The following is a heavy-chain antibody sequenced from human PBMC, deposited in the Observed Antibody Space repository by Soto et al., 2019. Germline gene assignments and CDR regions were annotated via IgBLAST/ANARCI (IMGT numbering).Heavy chain of an antibody. D-gene: IGHD3-10*01. CDR3: ARVIRGADYHSRLDT. V-gene: IGHV1-2*02. CDR2: INPYCGGA. J-gene: IGHJ5*02. CDR1: GYTFTGYF. Sequence: ASVKVSCKASGYTFTGYFIHWVRQAPGQGLEWMGWINPYCGGADYAQRFQGRVTMTRDTSISTVYMELSRLRFDDTAVYYCARVIRGADYHSRLDTWGQGTVVTVSS.